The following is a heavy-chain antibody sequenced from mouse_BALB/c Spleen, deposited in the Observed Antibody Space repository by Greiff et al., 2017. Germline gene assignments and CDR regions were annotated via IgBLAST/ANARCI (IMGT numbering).Heavy chain of an antibody. J-gene: IGHJ4*01. D-gene: IGHD1-1*01. CDR2: INPSTGYT. V-gene: IGHV1-7*01. Sequence: VQLVESGAELAKPGASVKMSCKASGYTFTSYWMHWVKQRPGQGLEWIGYINPSTGYTEYNQKFKDKATLTADKSSSTAYMQLSSLTSEDSAVYYCARYYYGPYYAMDYWGQGTSVTVSS. CDR1: GYTFTSYW. CDR3: ARYYYGPYYAMDY.